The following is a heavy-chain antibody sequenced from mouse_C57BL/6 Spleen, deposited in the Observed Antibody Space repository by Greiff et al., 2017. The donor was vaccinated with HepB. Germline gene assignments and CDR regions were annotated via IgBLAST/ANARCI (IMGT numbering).Heavy chain of an antibody. Sequence: EVQLQQSGPVLVKPGASVKMSCKASGYTFTDYYMNWVKQSHGKSLEWIGFINPYNGGTSYNQKFKGKATLTVDKSSSTAYMELNSLTSEDSAVYYCARAYYYGSSYWFAYWGQGTLVTVSA. J-gene: IGHJ3*01. V-gene: IGHV1-19*01. CDR3: ARAYYYGSSYWFAY. CDR1: GYTFTDYY. D-gene: IGHD1-1*01. CDR2: INPYNGGT.